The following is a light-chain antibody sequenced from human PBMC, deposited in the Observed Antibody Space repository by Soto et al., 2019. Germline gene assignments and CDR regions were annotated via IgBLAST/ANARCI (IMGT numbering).Light chain of an antibody. Sequence: DIQVTQSPSSLSASVGDRVTITCRASQSINIYLNWYQQKPGKAPKLLIYASSSLQSGVPSRFSGSGSGTVFTLAITSLQPEDFATYYCQQTYSTPPTFGQGTKVDIK. CDR2: ASS. V-gene: IGKV1-39*01. CDR1: QSINIY. J-gene: IGKJ1*01. CDR3: QQTYSTPPT.